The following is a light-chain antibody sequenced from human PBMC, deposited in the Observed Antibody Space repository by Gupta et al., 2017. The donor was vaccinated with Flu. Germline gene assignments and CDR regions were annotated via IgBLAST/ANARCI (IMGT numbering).Light chain of an antibody. Sequence: DIVMTQSPATLSVSPGESATLFCRASQSVSTNLAWYQQKPGQSPRLLIYVTSIRATGIPARFSGSGSGTEFALTISSLQSEDFAFYYCQQSNSWPYTFGQGTKLEMK. CDR3: QQSNSWPYT. V-gene: IGKV3-15*01. CDR1: QSVSTN. J-gene: IGKJ2*01. CDR2: VTS.